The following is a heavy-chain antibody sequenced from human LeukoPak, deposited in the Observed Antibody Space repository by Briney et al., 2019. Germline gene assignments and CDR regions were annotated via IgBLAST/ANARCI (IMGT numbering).Heavy chain of an antibody. J-gene: IGHJ4*02. D-gene: IGHD6-6*01. Sequence: SETLSLTCTVSGGSISSSSYYWGWIRQPPGKGLEWLGSIYYSGSTYYNPSLKSRVTISVDTSKNQFSLKLSSVTAADTAVYYCAREGVSGSSSRFDYWGQGTLVTVSS. CDR2: IYYSGST. CDR3: AREGVSGSSSRFDY. V-gene: IGHV4-39*07. CDR1: GGSISSSSYY.